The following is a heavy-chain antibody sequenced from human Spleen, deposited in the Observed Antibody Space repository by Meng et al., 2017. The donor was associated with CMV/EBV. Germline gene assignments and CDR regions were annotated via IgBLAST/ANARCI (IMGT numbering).Heavy chain of an antibody. CDR3: ARHIVVVVAATPGWFDP. CDR1: GGSISSSSYY. D-gene: IGHD2-15*01. Sequence: SETLSLTCTVSGGSISSSSYYWDWIRQPPGKGLEWIGSIYYSGSTYYNPSLKSRVTISVDTSKNQFSLKLSSVTAADTAVYYCARHIVVVVAATPGWFDPWGQGTLVTVSS. CDR2: IYYSGST. J-gene: IGHJ5*02. V-gene: IGHV4-39*01.